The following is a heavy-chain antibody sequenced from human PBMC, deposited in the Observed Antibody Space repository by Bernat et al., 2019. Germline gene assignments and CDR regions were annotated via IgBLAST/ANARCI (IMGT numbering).Heavy chain of an antibody. CDR1: GFSFNNYF. J-gene: IGHJ2*01. CDR3: AKALSTTYWYFDL. Sequence: EVQLLESGGDLVQPGESLRLSCAASGFSFNNYFMTWVRQAPGQGLEWVSFISSGGDTTYYADSVRGRFTISRDNSKTTLYLQMTSLRAGDTAVYYCAKALSTTYWYFDLWGRGTLVTVSS. V-gene: IGHV3-23*01. CDR2: ISSGGDTT. D-gene: IGHD1-14*01.